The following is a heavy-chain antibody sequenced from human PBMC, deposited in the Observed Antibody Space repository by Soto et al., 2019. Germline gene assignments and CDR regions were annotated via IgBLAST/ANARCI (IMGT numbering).Heavy chain of an antibody. J-gene: IGHJ6*03. Sequence: SGPTLVNPTQTLTLTCTFSGFSLSTSGVGVGWIRQPPGKALEWLALIYWGDDKRYRPSLKSRLTITKDTSKNQVVLTMTNMDPVDTATFYFAHARYFDWLGLYYSYMDVWGKGTKVTVPS. CDR3: AHARYFDWLGLYYSYMDV. CDR2: IYWGDDK. CDR1: GFSLSTSGVG. V-gene: IGHV2-5*02. D-gene: IGHD3-9*01.